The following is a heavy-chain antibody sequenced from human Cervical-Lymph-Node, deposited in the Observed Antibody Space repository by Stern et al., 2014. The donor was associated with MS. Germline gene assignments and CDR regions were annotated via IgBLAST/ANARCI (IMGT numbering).Heavy chain of an antibody. J-gene: IGHJ4*02. CDR3: ARDDGNY. CDR1: GLSVSDTY. CDR2: IFGGGNT. V-gene: IGHV3-53*01. Sequence: VQLGQSGGGLIQPGGSLRLSCAASGLSVSDTYMSWVRQAPGKGLEWVSVIFGGGNTYYADSVRGRFTLSRDNSKNMLYLQMNSLGVEDTAVYCCARDDGNYWGQGTLVTVSS.